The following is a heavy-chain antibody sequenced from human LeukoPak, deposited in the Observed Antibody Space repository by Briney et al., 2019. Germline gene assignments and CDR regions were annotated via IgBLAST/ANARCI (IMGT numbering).Heavy chain of an antibody. J-gene: IGHJ6*03. D-gene: IGHD6-6*01. Sequence: SVKVSCKASGYTFTSYDINWVRQATGQGLEWMGGIIPLFGSPNYAQKFQGRVTITTDESTSTVYMELSSLRSEDTAEYYCAATEYSTSSTYYYSYYMDVWGKGTTVTVSS. CDR1: GYTFTSYD. CDR3: AATEYSTSSTYYYSYYMDV. V-gene: IGHV1-69*05. CDR2: IIPLFGSP.